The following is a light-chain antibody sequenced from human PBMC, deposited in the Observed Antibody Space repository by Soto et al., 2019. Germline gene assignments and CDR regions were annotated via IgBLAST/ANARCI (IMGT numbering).Light chain of an antibody. J-gene: IGLJ2*01. V-gene: IGLV2-14*01. CDR1: SSDVGGYNY. CDR2: DVS. CDR3: CSYTSSSTLVV. Sequence: QSALTQPASVSGSPGQSITISCTGTSSDVGGYNYVSWYQQHPGKAPKLMMYDVSNRPSGVSNRFSGAKSGNTASLTISGLQADDEDEYYCCSYTSSSTLVVFGGGTKLTVL.